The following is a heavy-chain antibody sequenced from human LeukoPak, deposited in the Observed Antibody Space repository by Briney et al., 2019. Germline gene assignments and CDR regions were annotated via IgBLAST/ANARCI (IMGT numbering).Heavy chain of an antibody. CDR2: INSDGSST. J-gene: IGHJ5*02. V-gene: IGHV3-74*01. D-gene: IGHD4-23*01. Sequence: GGSLRLSCAASGFTFSSYWMHWVRQAPGKGLVWVSRINSDGSSTSYADSVKGRFTISRDNAKNALYLQMNSLRAEDTAVYYCARGGPLYYGGNLNAWGQGTLVTVSS. CDR3: ARGGPLYYGGNLNA. CDR1: GFTFSSYW.